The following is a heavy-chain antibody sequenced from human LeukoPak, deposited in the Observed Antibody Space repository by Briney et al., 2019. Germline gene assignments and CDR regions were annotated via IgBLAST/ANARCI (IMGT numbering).Heavy chain of an antibody. D-gene: IGHD5-18*01. J-gene: IGHJ3*02. V-gene: IGHV3-30-3*01. Sequence: GGSLRLSCVASGFTFSSYNMRWVRQAPGKGLEWVAVISYDGSNKYYADSVKGRSTISRDNSKNTLYLQVNSLRPEDTAVYYCGRDTVGYGGAFDIWGQGTMVTVSS. CDR2: ISYDGSNK. CDR3: GRDTVGYGGAFDI. CDR1: GFTFSSYN.